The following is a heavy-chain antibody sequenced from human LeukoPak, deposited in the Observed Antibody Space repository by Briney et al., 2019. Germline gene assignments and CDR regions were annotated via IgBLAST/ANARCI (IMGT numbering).Heavy chain of an antibody. V-gene: IGHV4-59*08. Sequence: SETLSLTCTVSGGSISGYYWSWIRQPPGKGLEWIGYIYYSGSTNYNPSLKSRVTISVDTSKNLFSLKLNSVAAADTAVYYCARLSGYSFALHYWGQGTLVTVSS. CDR2: IYYSGST. CDR1: GGSISGYY. J-gene: IGHJ4*02. D-gene: IGHD5-18*01. CDR3: ARLSGYSFALHY.